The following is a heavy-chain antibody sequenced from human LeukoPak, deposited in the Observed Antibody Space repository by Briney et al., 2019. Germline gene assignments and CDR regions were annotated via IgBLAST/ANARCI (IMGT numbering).Heavy chain of an antibody. V-gene: IGHV3-30*02. Sequence: QPGGSLRLSCAASGFTFSGYDMHWVRQAPGKGLEWVAFIRYDGSNKYYTASVKGRFTISRDNSKNTLYLQMNSLRPEDTAVYYCAKASAIDYWGQGTLVTVSS. CDR2: IRYDGSNK. CDR3: AKASAIDY. CDR1: GFTFSGYD. J-gene: IGHJ4*02.